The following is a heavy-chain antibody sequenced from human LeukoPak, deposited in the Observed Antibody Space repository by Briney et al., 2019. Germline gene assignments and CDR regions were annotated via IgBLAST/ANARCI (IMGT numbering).Heavy chain of an antibody. CDR2: IIPIFGTA. Sequence: GSSVKVSCKASGGTFSSYAISWVRQAPGQGLEWMGGIIPIFGTANYAQKFQGRVTITADESTSTAYMELSSLRSEDTAVYYCATSPKPAAIPFVINYYYGMDVWGQGTTVTVSS. D-gene: IGHD2-2*01. J-gene: IGHJ6*02. V-gene: IGHV1-69*01. CDR3: ATSPKPAAIPFVINYYYGMDV. CDR1: GGTFSSYA.